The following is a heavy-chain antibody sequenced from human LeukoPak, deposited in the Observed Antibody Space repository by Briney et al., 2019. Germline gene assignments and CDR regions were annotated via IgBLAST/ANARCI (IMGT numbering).Heavy chain of an antibody. CDR2: ISAYNGKT. D-gene: IGHD2-15*01. CDR3: ASTSPCSGGSCYPLGY. V-gene: IGHV1-18*01. Sequence: ASVKVSCKASGYTFTSYGISWVRQAPGQGGEWMGWISAYNGKTNYAQKLQGRVTMTTDTSTSTAYMELRSLRSDDTAVYYCASTSPCSGGSCYPLGYWGQGTLVTVSS. CDR1: GYTFTSYG. J-gene: IGHJ4*02.